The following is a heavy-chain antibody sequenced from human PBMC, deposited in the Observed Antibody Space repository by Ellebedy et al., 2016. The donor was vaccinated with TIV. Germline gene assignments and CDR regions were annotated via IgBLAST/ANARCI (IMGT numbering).Heavy chain of an antibody. J-gene: IGHJ3*02. CDR1: GYSFTRFW. Sequence: ASVKVSCKGSGYSFTRFWIAWVRQMPGKSLEWMGIIYPGDSDTRYSPSFQGQVTISADESVSTAYLQWRSLKSSDTAMYYCARANTMVRGIIIDAFDIWGQGTMVSVSS. CDR3: ARANTMVRGIIIDAFDI. CDR2: IYPGDSDT. V-gene: IGHV5-51*01. D-gene: IGHD3-10*01.